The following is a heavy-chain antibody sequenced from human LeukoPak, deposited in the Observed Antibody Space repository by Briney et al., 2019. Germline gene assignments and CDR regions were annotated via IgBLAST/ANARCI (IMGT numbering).Heavy chain of an antibody. CDR3: ATHPRPLYFTIFAGQVV. CDR1: GYTLTELS. J-gene: IGHJ6*02. D-gene: IGHD3-3*01. V-gene: IGHV1-24*01. CDR2: FDPEDGET. Sequence: ASVKVSCKVSGYTLTELSMHWVRQAPGKGLEWMGGFDPEDGETIYAQKFQGRVTMTEDTSTDTAYMELSSPRSEDTAVYYCATHPRPLYFTIFAGQVVWGQGTTVTVSS.